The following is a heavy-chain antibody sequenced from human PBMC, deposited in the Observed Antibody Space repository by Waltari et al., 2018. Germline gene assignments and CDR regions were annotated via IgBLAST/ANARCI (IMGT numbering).Heavy chain of an antibody. CDR1: GLTFSSYS. CDR3: ARALYYYDSSGYSDY. CDR2: ISSSSSYI. V-gene: IGHV3-21*01. Sequence: EVQLVESGGGLVKPGGSLRLSCAASGLTFSSYSMNWVRQAPGKGLEWVSSISSSSSYIYYADSVKGRFTISRDNAKNSLYLQMNSLRAEDTAVYYCARALYYYDSSGYSDYWGQGTLVTVSS. J-gene: IGHJ4*02. D-gene: IGHD3-22*01.